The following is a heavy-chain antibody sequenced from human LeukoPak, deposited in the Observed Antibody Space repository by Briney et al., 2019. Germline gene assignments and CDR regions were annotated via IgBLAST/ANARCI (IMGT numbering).Heavy chain of an antibody. J-gene: IGHJ4*02. CDR3: ARGAREMATFDY. V-gene: IGHV3-53*01. D-gene: IGHD5-24*01. CDR1: GFTVSSNY. Sequence: TGGSLRLSCAASGFTVSSNYMSWVRQAPGKGLEWVSVIYSGGSTYYADSVKGRFTISRDNSKNTLYLQMNSLRAEGTAVYYCARGAREMATFDYCGQGTLVTVSS. CDR2: IYSGGST.